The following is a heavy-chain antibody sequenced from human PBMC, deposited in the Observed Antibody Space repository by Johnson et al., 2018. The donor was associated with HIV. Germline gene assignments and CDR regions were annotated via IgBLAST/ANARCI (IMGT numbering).Heavy chain of an antibody. J-gene: IGHJ3*02. V-gene: IGHV3-30-3*01. Sequence: VESGGGVVQPRRSLRLSCAASGFTFSNYAMNWVRQAPGKGLEWVAVISYDGSNKHFAESVQGRFTVSRDNSKNILYLEMNSLRAEDTAVYYCAKGVVPAAADAFDIWGQGTMVTVSS. CDR1: GFTFSNYA. CDR3: AKGVVPAAADAFDI. D-gene: IGHD2-2*01. CDR2: ISYDGSNK.